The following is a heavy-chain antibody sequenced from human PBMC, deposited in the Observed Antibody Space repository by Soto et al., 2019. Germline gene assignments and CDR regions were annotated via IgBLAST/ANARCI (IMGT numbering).Heavy chain of an antibody. CDR3: AADATAWQQMVPSDY. D-gene: IGHD2-8*01. CDR1: GFTCTSSA. Sequence: SVKVSCKASGFTCTSSAFQWVRQARGQRLEWIGWIAVGSGYTNYAQRVQDRITLTRDMSTATTYMELSRLTSEDTAIYYCAADATAWQQMVPSDYWGQGTLVTVSS. V-gene: IGHV1-58*01. J-gene: IGHJ4*02. CDR2: IAVGSGYT.